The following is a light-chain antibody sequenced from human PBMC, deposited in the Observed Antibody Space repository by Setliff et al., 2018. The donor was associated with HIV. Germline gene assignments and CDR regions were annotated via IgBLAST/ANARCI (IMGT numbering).Light chain of an antibody. V-gene: IGLV2-14*03. CDR3: NSYTDITTVI. CDR2: NVS. J-gene: IGLJ2*01. Sequence: QSALTQPASASGSPGQSITISCTGTSGDVGAFHYVSWYQQHPGKAPKLIIYNVSDRPSGISSRFSGSKSGNTASLTISDLQAGDEADYYCNSYTDITTVIFGGGTKVTVL. CDR1: SGDVGAFHY.